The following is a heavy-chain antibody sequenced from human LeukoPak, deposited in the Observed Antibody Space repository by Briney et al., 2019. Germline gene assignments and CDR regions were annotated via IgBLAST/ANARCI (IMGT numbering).Heavy chain of an antibody. CDR3: ARRYSYGASDAFDI. CDR1: GGSISSYY. CDR2: IYYSGST. D-gene: IGHD5-18*01. Sequence: PSETLSLTCTVSGGSISSYYWSWIRQPPGKGLEWIGYIYYSGSTNYNPSLKSRVTISEDTSKNQFSLKLSSVTAADTAVYYCARRYSYGASDAFDIWGQGTMVTVSS. J-gene: IGHJ3*02. V-gene: IGHV4-59*08.